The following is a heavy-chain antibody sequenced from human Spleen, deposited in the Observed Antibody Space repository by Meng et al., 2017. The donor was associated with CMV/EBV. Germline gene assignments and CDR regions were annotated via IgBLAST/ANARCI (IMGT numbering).Heavy chain of an antibody. CDR3: AKDITGYYGSGSYYAMDV. J-gene: IGHJ6*02. CDR1: GFTFSNYG. Sequence: GGSLRLSCVTSGFTFSNYGMHWVRQAPGKGLEWVAFIRYDGNNKYYADSVKGRFTISRDNSKSTLYLQVNSLRPDDTAVYFCAKDITGYYGSGSYYAMDVWGQGTTVTVSS. CDR2: IRYDGNNK. D-gene: IGHD3-16*01. V-gene: IGHV3-30*02.